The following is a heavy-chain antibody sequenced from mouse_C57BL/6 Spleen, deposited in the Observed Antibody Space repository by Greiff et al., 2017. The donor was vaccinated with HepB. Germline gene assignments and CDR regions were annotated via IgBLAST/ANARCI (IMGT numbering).Heavy chain of an antibody. CDR3: ARPGYYDYLDY. CDR1: GSTFTSYF. J-gene: IGHJ2*01. Sequence: VHLPPPFPDLVKPGASCHVSFKASGSTFTSYFMHWVKQRPGQGLEWIGNINPSNGGTNYNEKFKSKATLTVDKSSSTAYMQLSSLTSEDSAVYYCARPGYYDYLDYWGQGTTLTVSS. V-gene: IGHV1-53*01. D-gene: IGHD2-4*01. CDR2: INPSNGGT.